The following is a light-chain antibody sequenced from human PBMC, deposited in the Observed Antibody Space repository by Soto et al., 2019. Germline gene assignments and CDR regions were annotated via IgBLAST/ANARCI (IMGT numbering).Light chain of an antibody. CDR1: QSVSSN. J-gene: IGKJ5*01. V-gene: IGKV3-15*01. Sequence: EIVMTQSPATLSVSPWERATLSCRASQSVSSNLAWYQQKPGQAPRLLIYGASTRATGIPARFSGSGSGTEFTLTISRLEPEDFAVYYCQQHGSSLTFGQGTRLEIK. CDR2: GAS. CDR3: QQHGSSLT.